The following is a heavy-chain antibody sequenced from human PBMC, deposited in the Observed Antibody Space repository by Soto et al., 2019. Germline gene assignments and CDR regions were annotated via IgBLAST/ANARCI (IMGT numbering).Heavy chain of an antibody. CDR2: ISYDGGNK. CDR3: ARDLANLGYCSSTSCYLSQVTNYYYYGMDV. D-gene: IGHD2-2*01. V-gene: IGHV3-30-3*01. Sequence: QVQLVESGGGVVQPGRSLRLSCAASGFTFSSYAMHWVRQAPGKGLEWVAVISYDGGNKYYADSVKGRFTISRDNSKNTLYLQMNSLRAEDTAVYYCARDLANLGYCSSTSCYLSQVTNYYYYGMDVWGQGTTVTVSS. J-gene: IGHJ6*02. CDR1: GFTFSSYA.